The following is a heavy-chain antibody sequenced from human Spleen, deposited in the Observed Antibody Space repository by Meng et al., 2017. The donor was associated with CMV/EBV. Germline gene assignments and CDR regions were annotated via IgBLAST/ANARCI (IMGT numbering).Heavy chain of an antibody. CDR3: ARDLAAAGTNLDY. Sequence: GLTCSEKAGNWIRQARGKGLEWVAVIWYDGSKKYYTESVKGRFTISRDNSKNTLYLQMNSLRADDTAVYYCARDLAAAGTNLDYWGQGTLVTVSS. CDR1: GLTCSEKA. CDR2: IWYDGSKK. D-gene: IGHD6-13*01. V-gene: IGHV3-33*07. J-gene: IGHJ4*02.